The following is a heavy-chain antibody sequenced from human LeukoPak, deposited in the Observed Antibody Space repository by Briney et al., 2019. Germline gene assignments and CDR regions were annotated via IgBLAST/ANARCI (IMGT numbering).Heavy chain of an antibody. D-gene: IGHD3-10*01. CDR3: AKPPGITMVRGVIIQTSDY. CDR2: IRYDGSNK. J-gene: IGHJ4*02. Sequence: PGGSLRHSCAGSGFTFSSYGMHWVRQAPGKGLEWVAFIRYDGSNKYYADSVKGRFTISRDNSKNTLYLQMNSLRAEDTAVYYCAKPPGITMVRGVIIQTSDYWGQGTLVTVSS. CDR1: GFTFSSYG. V-gene: IGHV3-30*02.